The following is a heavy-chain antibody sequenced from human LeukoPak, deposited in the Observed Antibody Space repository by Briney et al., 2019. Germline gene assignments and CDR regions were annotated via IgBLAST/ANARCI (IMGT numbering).Heavy chain of an antibody. CDR3: ARGSYKDADWDFDY. CDR2: ISVYNGNT. Sequence: ASVKVSCKACGYFFSSYGLSWVRQAPAQGLEDVGWISVYNGNTKFGQKVQDRVTMTTDTSTSTAYMELKHLRSDDTAVYYCARGSYKDADWDFDYWGQGTLVTVS. D-gene: IGHD2-15*01. CDR1: GYFFSSYG. V-gene: IGHV1-18*01. J-gene: IGHJ4*02.